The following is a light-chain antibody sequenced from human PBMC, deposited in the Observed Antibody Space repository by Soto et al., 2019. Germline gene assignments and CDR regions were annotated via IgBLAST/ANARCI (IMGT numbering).Light chain of an antibody. J-gene: IGKJ4*01. CDR3: QQYGVTPPNT. V-gene: IGKV3-20*01. Sequence: EIVLTQSPGTLSLSPGERATLSCRASQTVSTNYLAWYQQKPGQAPRLLIYGASKRATGIPDRFSGSGSGTDFTLTISGLEPEDFALYYCQQYGVTPPNTFGGGTKVDIK. CDR2: GAS. CDR1: QTVSTNY.